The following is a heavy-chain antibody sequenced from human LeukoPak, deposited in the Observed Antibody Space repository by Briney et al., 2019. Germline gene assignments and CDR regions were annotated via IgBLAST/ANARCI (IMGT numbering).Heavy chain of an antibody. CDR2: ISSSSTYI. J-gene: IGHJ4*02. V-gene: IGHV3-21*01. CDR3: ARGGAWTTFYYFDY. D-gene: IGHD1-1*01. CDR1: GFTFSSYT. Sequence: GGSLRLSCAASGFTFSSYTLNWVRQAPGKGLEWVSSISSSSTYIYYADSVKGRFTISRDNAKNSLYLQMNSLRAEDTAVYYCARGGAWTTFYYFDYWGQGTLVTVSS.